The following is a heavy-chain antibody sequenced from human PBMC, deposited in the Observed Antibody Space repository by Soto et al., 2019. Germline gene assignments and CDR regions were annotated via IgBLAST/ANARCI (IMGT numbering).Heavy chain of an antibody. CDR3: ARGEYCSGGSCSTWFDP. V-gene: IGHV1-69*06. D-gene: IGHD2-15*01. J-gene: IGHJ5*02. CDR1: GGTFSNYA. CDR2: IIPIFGTA. Sequence: ASVKVSCKASGGTFSNYAISWVRQAPGQGLEWMGGIIPIFGTANCAQKFQGRVTIAADKSTSTAYMELSSLRSEDTAVYYCARGEYCSGGSCSTWFDPWGQGTLVTVSS.